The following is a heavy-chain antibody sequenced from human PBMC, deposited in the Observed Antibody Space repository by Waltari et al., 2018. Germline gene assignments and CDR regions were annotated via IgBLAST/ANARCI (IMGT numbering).Heavy chain of an antibody. J-gene: IGHJ4*02. CDR3: ARALDYFRRENYFDY. Sequence: QVQLVQSGAEVKKPGSSVRVSCRASGDTFTTYGFNWVRQAPGQGLEWVGRIMPSFGTTNYGQKVQDRVTITADKYTSTVYMELNSLRPEDTAVYYCARALDYFRRENYFDYWGQGTPVTVSS. CDR2: IMPSFGTT. CDR1: GDTFTTYG. V-gene: IGHV1-69*13. D-gene: IGHD4-17*01.